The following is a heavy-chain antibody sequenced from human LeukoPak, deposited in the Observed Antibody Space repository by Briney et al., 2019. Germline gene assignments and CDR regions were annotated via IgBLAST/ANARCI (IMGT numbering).Heavy chain of an antibody. CDR1: GGTFSSYA. CDR3: VRAIVVVPAALGWFDP. V-gene: IGHV1-69*13. D-gene: IGHD2-2*01. J-gene: IGHJ5*02. Sequence: GSSVTVSCKASGGTFSSYAISWVRQAPGQGLEWMGGIIPIFGTANYAQKFQGRVTITADESTSTAYMELSSLRSEDTAVYYCVRAIVVVPAALGWFDPWGQGTLVTVSS. CDR2: IIPIFGTA.